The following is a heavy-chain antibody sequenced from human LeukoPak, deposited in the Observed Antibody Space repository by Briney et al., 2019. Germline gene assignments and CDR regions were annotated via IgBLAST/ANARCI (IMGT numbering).Heavy chain of an antibody. CDR3: ARGTYSSSWPLDY. CDR1: GYTFTSYY. J-gene: IGHJ4*02. CDR2: ISAYNGNT. Sequence: GASVKVSCKASGYTFTSYYMHWVRQAPGQGLEWMGWISAYNGNTYSAQKFQGRVTMTRNTSISTAYMELSSLRSEDTAVYYCARGTYSSSWPLDYWGQGTLVTVSS. V-gene: IGHV1-8*02. D-gene: IGHD6-13*01.